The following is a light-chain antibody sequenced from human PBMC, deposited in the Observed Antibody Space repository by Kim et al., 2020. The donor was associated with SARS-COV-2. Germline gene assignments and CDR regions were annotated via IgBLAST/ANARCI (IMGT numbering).Light chain of an antibody. CDR1: QSVSSSY. J-gene: IGKJ4*01. V-gene: IGKV3-20*01. CDR2: GAS. CDR3: QQYGSSRLT. Sequence: PGERATHSCRASQSVSSSYLAWYQQKPGQAPRLLIYGASSRATGIPDRFSGSGSGTDFTLTISRLEPEDFAVYYCQQYGSSRLTFGGGTKVDIK.